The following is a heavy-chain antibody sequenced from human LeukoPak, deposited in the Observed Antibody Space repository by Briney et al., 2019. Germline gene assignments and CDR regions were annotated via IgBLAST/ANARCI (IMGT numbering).Heavy chain of an antibody. CDR1: GDRDSSNSDP. D-gene: IGHD6-19*01. CDR2: TYYRSKWYN. Sequence: SHTLSLTCAISGDRDSSNSDPWNWIRQSPSRGLEWLGRTYYRSKWYNDYAVSVKSRITINPDTSKNQFSLQLNSVTPEDTAVYYCARIAVAGTGWFDPWGQGTLVTVSS. V-gene: IGHV6-1*01. CDR3: ARIAVAGTGWFDP. J-gene: IGHJ5*02.